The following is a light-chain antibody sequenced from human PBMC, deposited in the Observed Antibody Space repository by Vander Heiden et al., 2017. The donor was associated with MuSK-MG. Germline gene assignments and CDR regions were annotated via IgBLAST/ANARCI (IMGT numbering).Light chain of an antibody. Sequence: DIQMTQSPSSLSASVGDTVTITCRASQIITTYLNWYQQKSGKAPKLLIYSASTLQSGVPSRFSGSGSGTEFTLTISSLQPEDVATYFCQQTSTTPITFGQGTRLEIK. CDR1: QIITTY. V-gene: IGKV1-39*01. J-gene: IGKJ5*01. CDR2: SAS. CDR3: QQTSTTPIT.